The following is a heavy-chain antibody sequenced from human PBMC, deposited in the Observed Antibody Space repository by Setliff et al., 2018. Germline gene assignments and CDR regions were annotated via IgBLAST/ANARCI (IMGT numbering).Heavy chain of an antibody. CDR2: INHSGST. V-gene: IGHV4-34*01. J-gene: IGHJ5*02. Sequence: SETLSLTCAVYGGSFSGYYWSWIRQPPGKGLEWIGEINHSGSTNYNQSLKSRVTLSVDTSKNQFSLKLRSVTAADTAVYYCARVLVLGYNWFDPWGQGTLVTVSS. CDR1: GGSFSGYY. D-gene: IGHD3-10*01. CDR3: ARVLVLGYNWFDP.